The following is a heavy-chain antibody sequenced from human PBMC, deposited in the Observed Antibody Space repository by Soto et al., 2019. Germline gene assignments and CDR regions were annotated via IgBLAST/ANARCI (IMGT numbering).Heavy chain of an antibody. J-gene: IGHJ4*02. Sequence: SETLSLTCTVSGGYIDHYYVTWIRQPPGKGLEWMGYIYYSGTTTNYNPSLKSRVTLSMDTSKTQFSLQLTSVTVADSAVYYCARFVKYYFDKDGYHYYFDYWGQGALVTVSS. D-gene: IGHD3-22*01. CDR1: GGYIDHYY. CDR2: IYYSGTTT. V-gene: IGHV4-59*08. CDR3: ARFVKYYFDKDGYHYYFDY.